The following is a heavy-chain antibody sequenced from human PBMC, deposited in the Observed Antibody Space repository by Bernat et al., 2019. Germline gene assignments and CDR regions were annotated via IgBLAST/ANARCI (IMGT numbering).Heavy chain of an antibody. CDR2: ISYDGSNK. CDR1: GFTFSSYA. CDR3: AKELKWGEWYSDL. Sequence: QVQLVESGGGVVQPGRSLRLSCAASGFTFSSYAMHWVRQAPGKGLEWVAVISYDGSNKYYADSVKGRFTISRDNSKNTLYLQMNSLRAEDTAVYYCAKELKWGEWYSDLWGRGTLVTVSS. D-gene: IGHD2-15*01. V-gene: IGHV3-30*01. J-gene: IGHJ2*01.